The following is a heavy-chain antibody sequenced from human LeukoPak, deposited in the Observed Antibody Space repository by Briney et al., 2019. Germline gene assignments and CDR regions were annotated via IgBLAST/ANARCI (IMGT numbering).Heavy chain of an antibody. Sequence: SETLSLTCTVSGGSISSSNYHWGWIRQPPGKGLEWIGSIYYSGSTYYKPSLKSRVTISVDTSKNQFSLKLSSVTAADTAVYYCARQGVDTAMEDAFDIWGQGTMITVSS. J-gene: IGHJ3*02. V-gene: IGHV4-39*01. CDR2: IYYSGST. D-gene: IGHD5-18*01. CDR1: GGSISSSNYH. CDR3: ARQGVDTAMEDAFDI.